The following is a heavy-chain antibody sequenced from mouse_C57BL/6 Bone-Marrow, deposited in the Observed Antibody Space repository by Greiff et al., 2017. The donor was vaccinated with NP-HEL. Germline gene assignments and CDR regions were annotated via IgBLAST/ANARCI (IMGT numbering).Heavy chain of an antibody. D-gene: IGHD3-2*02. CDR1: GYTFTSYW. V-gene: IGHV1-53*01. CDR2: INPSNGGT. J-gene: IGHJ4*01. Sequence: QVQLQQPGTELVKPGASVKLSCKASGYTFTSYWMHWVKQRPGQGLEWIGNINPSNGGTNYNEKFKSKATLTVDKSSSTAYMQLSSLTSEDSAVYYCARKDSSGPYYYAMDYWGQGTSVTVSS. CDR3: ARKDSSGPYYYAMDY.